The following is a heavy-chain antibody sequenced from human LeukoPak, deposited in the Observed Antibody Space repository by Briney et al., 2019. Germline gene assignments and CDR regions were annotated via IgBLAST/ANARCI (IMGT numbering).Heavy chain of an antibody. J-gene: IGHJ4*02. CDR2: IRYDGSDK. CDR1: GFTFSSYG. V-gene: IGHV3-30*02. Sequence: GGSLRLSCAASGFTFSSYGMHWVRQAPGKGLEWVAFIRYDGSDKYYADSVKGRFTISRDNSKNTLYLQMNSLRPEDTAVYYCTNLPLVRGVDITSYYFDYWGQGTLVTVSS. CDR3: TNLPLVRGVDITSYYFDY. D-gene: IGHD3-10*01.